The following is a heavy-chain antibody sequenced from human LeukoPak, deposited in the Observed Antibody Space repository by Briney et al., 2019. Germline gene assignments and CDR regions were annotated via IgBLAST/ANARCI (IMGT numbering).Heavy chain of an antibody. J-gene: IGHJ3*02. D-gene: IGHD6-6*01. Sequence: GGSLRLSCAASGFTFSSYSMNWVRQAPGKGLEWVSYISSSSSTIYYADSVKGRFTISRDNAKNSLYLQMNSLRAEDTAVYYCERDLEGSSDIWCQGTMVTVSS. CDR1: GFTFSSYS. V-gene: IGHV3-48*01. CDR2: ISSSSSTI. CDR3: ERDLEGSSDI.